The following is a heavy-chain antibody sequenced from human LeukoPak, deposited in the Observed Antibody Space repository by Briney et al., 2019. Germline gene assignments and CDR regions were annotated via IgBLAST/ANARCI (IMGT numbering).Heavy chain of an antibody. Sequence: GRSLRLSCAASGFTFSSYGMHWVRQAPGKGLEWVAVISYDGSNKYYADSVKGRFTISRDNSKNTLYLQMNSLRAEDTAVYYCAKEVQLGYYFDYWGQGTLVTVSS. D-gene: IGHD6-13*01. CDR3: AKEVQLGYYFDY. CDR2: ISYDGSNK. J-gene: IGHJ4*02. CDR1: GFTFSSYG. V-gene: IGHV3-30*18.